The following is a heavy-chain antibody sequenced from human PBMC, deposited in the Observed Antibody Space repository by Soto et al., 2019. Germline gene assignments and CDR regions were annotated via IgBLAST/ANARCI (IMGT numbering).Heavy chain of an antibody. V-gene: IGHV1-46*01. Sequence: QVQLVQSGAEVKKPGASVKISCKASGYIISSYYIHWVRQAPGQGLEWMGIIDPSVGATTYAQKFQDRVTMTSDTSTRTVYMELSGLRVDDTVMYYCARKYYFDYWGQGTRVTVSS. J-gene: IGHJ4*01. CDR2: IDPSVGAT. CDR3: ARKYYFDY. CDR1: GYIISSYY.